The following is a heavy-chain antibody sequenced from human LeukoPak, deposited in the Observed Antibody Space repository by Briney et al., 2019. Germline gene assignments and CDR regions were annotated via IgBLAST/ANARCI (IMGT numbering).Heavy chain of an antibody. Sequence: PGGSLRLSCAASGFSFSSYEMNWVRQAPGKGLEWVSYISGSGSIIYYADSVKGRFTVSRDNAKNSLYLQMNDLRAEDTAVYYCARGGAAAGYDYWGQGTLVTVSS. CDR3: ARGGAAAGYDY. D-gene: IGHD6-13*01. V-gene: IGHV3-48*03. CDR1: GFSFSSYE. CDR2: ISGSGSII. J-gene: IGHJ4*02.